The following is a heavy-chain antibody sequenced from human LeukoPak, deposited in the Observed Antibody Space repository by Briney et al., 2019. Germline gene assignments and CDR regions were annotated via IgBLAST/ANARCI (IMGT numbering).Heavy chain of an antibody. D-gene: IGHD6-13*01. CDR1: GYTFTGYY. J-gene: IGHJ5*02. CDR3: ARAAAYGSSYWFDP. CDR2: INPNSGGT. Sequence: GASVKVFCKASGYTFTGYYMHWARQAPGQGLEWMGWINPNSGGTNYAQKFQGRVTMTRDTSISTAYMELSRLRSDDTAVYYCARAAAYGSSYWFDPWGQGTLVTVSS. V-gene: IGHV1-2*02.